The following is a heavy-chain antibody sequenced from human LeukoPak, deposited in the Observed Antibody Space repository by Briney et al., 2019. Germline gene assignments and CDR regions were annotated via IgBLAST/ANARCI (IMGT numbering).Heavy chain of an antibody. J-gene: IGHJ4*02. D-gene: IGHD3/OR15-3a*01. V-gene: IGHV6-1*01. Sequence: SQTLSLTCAISGDSVSSNSAAWNWIWQSPSRGLEWLGRTYYRSKWYNDYAVSVKGRITISPDTSKNQFSLQLNSVTPEDTAIYYCTRGSRPWTFDSWGQGTLVTVSS. CDR3: TRGSRPWTFDS. CDR2: TYYRSKWYN. CDR1: GDSVSSNSAA.